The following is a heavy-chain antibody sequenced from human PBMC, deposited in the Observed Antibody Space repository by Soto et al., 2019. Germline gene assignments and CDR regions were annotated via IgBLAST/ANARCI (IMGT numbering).Heavy chain of an antibody. Sequence: ASVKVSCKTSGYIFNNYGISWVRQAPGQGLEWMGGFDPEDAEIIYAQKFQGRVTMTEDTSTDTAYMELSSLRSEDTAVYYCAGITMIVVGAYGMDVWGQGTTVTVSS. CDR1: GYIFNNYG. J-gene: IGHJ6*02. CDR2: FDPEDAEI. CDR3: AGITMIVVGAYGMDV. D-gene: IGHD3-22*01. V-gene: IGHV1-24*01.